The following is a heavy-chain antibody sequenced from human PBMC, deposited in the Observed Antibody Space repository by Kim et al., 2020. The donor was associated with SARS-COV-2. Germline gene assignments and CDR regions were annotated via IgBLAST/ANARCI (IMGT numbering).Heavy chain of an antibody. CDR2: INTNTGNP. CDR1: GYTFTSYA. Sequence: ASVKVSCKASGYTFTSYAMNWVRQAPGQGLEWMGWINTNTGNPTYAQGFTGRFVFSLDTSVSTAYLQISSLKAEDTAVYYCARGYYGSGSLDGMDVWGQGTTVTVSS. CDR3: ARGYYGSGSLDGMDV. D-gene: IGHD3-10*01. J-gene: IGHJ6*02. V-gene: IGHV7-4-1*02.